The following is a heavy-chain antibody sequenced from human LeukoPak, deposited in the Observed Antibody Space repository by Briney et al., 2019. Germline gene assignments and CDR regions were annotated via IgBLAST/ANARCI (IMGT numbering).Heavy chain of an antibody. V-gene: IGHV3-30*18. J-gene: IGHJ4*02. CDR1: GFTVSRGG. CDR3: AKPMNSGWYPPVDY. CDR2: ISFGGRNN. D-gene: IGHD6-19*01. Sequence: GRSLRLSWAAAGFTVSRGGMHWVRQAPGKWLGSVAFISFGGRNNTYADSVTGRLSISRANSKNTLYLQMNSLRGADTAVYDCAKPMNSGWYPPVDYWGQGTLVTVSS.